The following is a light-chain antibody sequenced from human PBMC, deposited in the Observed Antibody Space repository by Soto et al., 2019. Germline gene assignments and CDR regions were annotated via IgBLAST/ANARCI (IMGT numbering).Light chain of an antibody. CDR1: QSVSGRY. CDR3: QQYGSTPWT. J-gene: IGKJ1*01. CDR2: GAS. V-gene: IGKV3-20*01. Sequence: EIVLTQSPGTLSLSPGERATLSCRASQSVSGRYLAWYQQKPGQAPRPLIYGASSRASGIPDRFSGSGSGTDFPLTISRLEPEDFAMYYCQQYGSTPWTFGQGTKVEIK.